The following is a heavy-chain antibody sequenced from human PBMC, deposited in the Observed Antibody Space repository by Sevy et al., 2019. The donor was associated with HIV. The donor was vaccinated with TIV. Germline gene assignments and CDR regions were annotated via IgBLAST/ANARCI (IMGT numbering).Heavy chain of an antibody. Sequence: GGSLRLSCAASGFTFNSYTMNWVRQAPGQGLEWVSAMSGSGGTTYYADSVKGRFTISRDHSKKKADLQRNSLTVEETAVYYCAQGYGSGSPPDYWGQGTLVTVSS. J-gene: IGHJ4*02. V-gene: IGHV3-23*01. CDR2: MSGSGGTT. D-gene: IGHD3-10*01. CDR3: AQGYGSGSPPDY. CDR1: GFTFNSYT.